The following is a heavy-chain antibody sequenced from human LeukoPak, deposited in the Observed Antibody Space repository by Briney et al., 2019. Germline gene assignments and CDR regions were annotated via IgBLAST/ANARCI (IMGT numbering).Heavy chain of an antibody. V-gene: IGHV3-23*01. CDR1: GFTFNNSA. D-gene: IGHD6-13*01. CDR2: ISTSDGST. Sequence: PGGSLRLSCAASGFTFNNSAISWVRQTPGKGLEWVSTISTSDGSTFFADSVKGRFTISRDNSKNTLFLQMNSLRAEDTAVYYCARVSLYSHETNWFDPWGQGTLVTVSS. CDR3: ARVSLYSHETNWFDP. J-gene: IGHJ5*02.